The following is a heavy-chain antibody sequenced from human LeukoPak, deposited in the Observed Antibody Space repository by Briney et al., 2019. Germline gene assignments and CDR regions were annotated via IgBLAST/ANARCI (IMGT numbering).Heavy chain of an antibody. CDR1: GYTFTGYY. CDR3: ARVSRYCSSTSCYYFDY. V-gene: IGHV1-18*04. Sequence: ASVKVPCKASGYTFTGYYMHWVRQAPGQGLEWMGWISAYNGNTNYAQKLQGRVTMTTDTSTSTAYMELRSLRSDDTAVYYCARVSRYCSSTSCYYFDYWGQGTLVTVSS. CDR2: ISAYNGNT. D-gene: IGHD2-2*01. J-gene: IGHJ4*02.